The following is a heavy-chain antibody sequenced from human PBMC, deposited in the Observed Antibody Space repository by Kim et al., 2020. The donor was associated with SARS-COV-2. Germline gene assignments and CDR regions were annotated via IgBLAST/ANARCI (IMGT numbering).Heavy chain of an antibody. J-gene: IGHJ6*02. V-gene: IGHV4-4*07. CDR1: GGSISSYY. Sequence: SETLSLTCTVSGGSISSYYWSWIRQPAGKGLEWIGRIYTSGSTNYNPSLKSRVTMSVDTSKNQFSLKLSSVTAADTAVYYCARESPPGGFWSGYQGFSGDGMDVWGQGTTVTVSS. CDR3: ARESPPGGFWSGYQGFSGDGMDV. D-gene: IGHD3-3*01. CDR2: IYTSGST.